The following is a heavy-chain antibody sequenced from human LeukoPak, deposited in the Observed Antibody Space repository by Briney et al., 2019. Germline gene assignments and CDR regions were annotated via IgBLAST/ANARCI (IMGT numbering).Heavy chain of an antibody. CDR1: GGTFSSYA. V-gene: IGHV1-2*02. J-gene: IGHJ5*02. CDR3: ARPLRVTMIRGAAFRASSDFDP. Sequence: GASVKVSCKASGGTFSSYAISWVRQAPGQGLEWMGWINPNSGGTNYAQKFQGRVTMTRDTSISTAYMEVSRLRYDDTAVYYCARPLRVTMIRGAAFRASSDFDPWGQGTLVTVSS. D-gene: IGHD3-10*01. CDR2: INPNSGGT.